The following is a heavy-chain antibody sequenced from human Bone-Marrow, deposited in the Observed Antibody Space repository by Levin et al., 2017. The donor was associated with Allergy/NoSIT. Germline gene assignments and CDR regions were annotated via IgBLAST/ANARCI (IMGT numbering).Heavy chain of an antibody. J-gene: IGHJ3*02. CDR1: GYIFTNYW. CDR3: ARKIDHSGGIGDAFDI. V-gene: IGHV5-51*01. Sequence: GGSLRLSCQGSGYIFTNYWIGWVRQMPGKGLEWMGVIYPGDSDTRYSPSFRGQVTISADNSLTTAYLPWGSPKASDSAIYYCARKIDHSGGIGDAFDIWGQGTMVTVSS. D-gene: IGHD1-26*01. CDR2: IYPGDSDT.